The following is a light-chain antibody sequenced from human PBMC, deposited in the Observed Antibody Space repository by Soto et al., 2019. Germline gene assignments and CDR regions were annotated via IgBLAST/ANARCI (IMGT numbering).Light chain of an antibody. V-gene: IGKV3D-20*02. CDR3: QQRSNWPST. CDR1: QSVSSSY. CDR2: GAS. Sequence: TVLTQSPGTLSLSPGERVTLSCRASQSVSSSYLAWYQQKPGQTPSLLVYGASSRATGIPARFSGSGSGTDFTLTISSLEPEDFAVYYCQQRSNWPSTFGQGTRLEIK. J-gene: IGKJ5*01.